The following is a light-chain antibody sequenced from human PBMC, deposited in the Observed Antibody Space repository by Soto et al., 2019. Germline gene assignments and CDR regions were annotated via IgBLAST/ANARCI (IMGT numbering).Light chain of an antibody. V-gene: IGKV3-11*01. J-gene: IGKJ4*01. CDR2: DSS. CDR3: QHRRVWPLT. CDR1: QSVSNY. Sequence: VLTQSPAILSLSPGERATLDCRASQSVSNYLAWYQQRPGQAPRLLIYDSSNRATGVPARFSASGSGTDFTLTISSLEPEDFAVYYCQHRRVWPLTFGGGTKVDIK.